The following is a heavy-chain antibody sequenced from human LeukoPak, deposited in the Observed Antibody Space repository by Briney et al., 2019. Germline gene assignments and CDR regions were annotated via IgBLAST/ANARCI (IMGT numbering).Heavy chain of an antibody. J-gene: IGHJ5*02. V-gene: IGHV4-59*01. CDR3: ARSITPAYYDFWSGYSNWFDP. CDR1: GGSISSYY. CDR2: IYCSGST. Sequence: SETLSLTCTVSGGSISSYYWSWIRQPPGKGLEWIGYIYCSGSTNYNPSLKSRVTISVDTSTNQFSLRLSSVTAADTAVYYCARSITPAYYDFWSGYSNWFDPWGQGTLVTVPS. D-gene: IGHD3-3*01.